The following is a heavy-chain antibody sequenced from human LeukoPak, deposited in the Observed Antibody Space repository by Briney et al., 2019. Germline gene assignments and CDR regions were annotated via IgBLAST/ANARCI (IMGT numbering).Heavy chain of an antibody. CDR2: INPSGDSA. Sequence: ASVKVSCKASGYTFTSHYMHWVRQAPGQGLEWMGIINPSGDSAKYAQKFQGRVTMTRDTSTSTVYMELNSLRSEDTAVYYCARDVIAATRSAVLDYWGQGTLVTVSS. J-gene: IGHJ4*02. CDR3: ARDVIAATRSAVLDY. V-gene: IGHV1-46*01. CDR1: GYTFTSHY. D-gene: IGHD6-13*01.